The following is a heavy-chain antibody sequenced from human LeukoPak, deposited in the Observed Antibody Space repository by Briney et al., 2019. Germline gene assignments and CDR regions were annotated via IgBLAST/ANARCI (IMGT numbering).Heavy chain of an antibody. Sequence: ASVKVSCKASGYTFTSYDINWVRQATGQGLEWMGWMNPNSGNTGYAQKFQGRVTMTRNTSISTAYMELSSLRYEDTAVYYCARGLEYYYDSSGNFDYWGQGTLVTVSS. D-gene: IGHD3-22*01. CDR3: ARGLEYYYDSSGNFDY. V-gene: IGHV1-8*02. CDR2: MNPNSGNT. CDR1: GYTFTSYD. J-gene: IGHJ4*02.